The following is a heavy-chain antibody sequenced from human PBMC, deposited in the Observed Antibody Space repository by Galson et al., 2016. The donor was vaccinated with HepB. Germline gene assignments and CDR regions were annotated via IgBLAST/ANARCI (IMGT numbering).Heavy chain of an antibody. V-gene: IGHV3-66*01. D-gene: IGHD3-16*01. CDR2: VYSVGTP. J-gene: IGHJ4*02. Sequence: SLRLSCAASGFTVISNYMTWVRQAPGKGLEWVSVVYSVGTPHYADSVKGRFTMSRDSSKNTLYLQMNSLRADDTAVYFCARDPGGGPTHGYWGQGTLVTVSS. CDR3: ARDPGGGPTHGY. CDR1: GFTVISNY.